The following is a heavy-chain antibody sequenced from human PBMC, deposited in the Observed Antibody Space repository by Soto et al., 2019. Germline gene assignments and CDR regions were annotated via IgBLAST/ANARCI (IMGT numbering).Heavy chain of an antibody. CDR3: AKTAAGGKNYYGMDV. D-gene: IGHD6-13*01. CDR1: GYSFLNYW. Sequence: GESLKISCKGSGYSFLNYWIGWARQMPGKGLEWMGIIYPGDSDTRYSPSFQGQVTISADKSISTAYLQWSSLKASDTAMYYCAKTAAGGKNYYGMDVWGQGTTVTVSS. CDR2: IYPGDSDT. V-gene: IGHV5-51*01. J-gene: IGHJ6*02.